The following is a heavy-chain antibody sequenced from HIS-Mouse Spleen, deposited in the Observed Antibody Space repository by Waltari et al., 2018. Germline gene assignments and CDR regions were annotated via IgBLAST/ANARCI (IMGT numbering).Heavy chain of an antibody. CDR1: GGSVRSCSYS. D-gene: IGHD1-1*01. V-gene: IGHV4-61*01. J-gene: IGHJ5*02. CDR2: IYYSGST. CDR3: ARLNWNDVWFDP. Sequence: QVQLQESGPGLVKPSETLSLTCTVSGGSVRSCSYSWSWIRQPPGKGLEWIGYIYYSGSTNYNPSLKSRVTISVDTSKNQFSLKLSSVTAADTAVYYCARLNWNDVWFDPWGQGTLVTVSS.